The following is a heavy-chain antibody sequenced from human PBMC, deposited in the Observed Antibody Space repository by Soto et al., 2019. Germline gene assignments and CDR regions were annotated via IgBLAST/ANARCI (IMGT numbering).Heavy chain of an antibody. D-gene: IGHD3-22*01. V-gene: IGHV3-23*01. Sequence: EVQVLESGGGLVQPGGSLRLSCAASGFMSWVRQAPGKGLEWVSAISDYGANTYYVDSVKGRFTISRDNAKNTLYLQMNSLRAEDTAVYYCAKGFSAHYYDFRGQGTLVTVSS. CDR3: AKGFSAHYYDF. J-gene: IGHJ4*02. CDR1: GF. CDR2: ISDYGANT.